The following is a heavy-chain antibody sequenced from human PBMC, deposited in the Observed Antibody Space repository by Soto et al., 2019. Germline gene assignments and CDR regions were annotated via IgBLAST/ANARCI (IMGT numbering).Heavy chain of an antibody. Sequence: QVQLVQSGAEVRKPGSSVKVSCKASGGTLSTYAISWVRQAPGQGLEWMGGILPITGPAKYARKFLGRATITADESTDTADMEAGSLRSEDTATYYCARGGYINSYRFDHWGQGTLVIVSS. CDR2: ILPITGPA. CDR3: ARGGYINSYRFDH. V-gene: IGHV1-69*12. J-gene: IGHJ4*02. D-gene: IGHD5-12*01. CDR1: GGTLSTYA.